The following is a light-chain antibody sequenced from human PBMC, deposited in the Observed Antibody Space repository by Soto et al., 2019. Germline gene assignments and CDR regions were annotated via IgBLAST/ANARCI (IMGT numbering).Light chain of an antibody. J-gene: IGKJ2*01. Sequence: DFVLTQTPLSSPVTLGQPASISCRCSQSLVHSNGDTYLNWLHQRPGQPPRLLIYKISNRFAGVPDRFSGSGSGTDFILRISRVEAEDVGVYYCMQASHFPRTFGQGTKVDIK. CDR3: MQASHFPRT. V-gene: IGKV2-24*01. CDR2: KIS. CDR1: QSLVHSNGDTY.